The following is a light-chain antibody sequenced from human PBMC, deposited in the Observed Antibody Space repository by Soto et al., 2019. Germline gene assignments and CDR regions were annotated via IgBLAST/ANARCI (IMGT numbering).Light chain of an antibody. CDR2: SAS. CDR1: QRINIY. CDR3: QHSFSTPT. V-gene: IGKV1-39*01. Sequence: DIQMTQSPSYLSTSIGDRVTITCRASQRINIYLNWYRQKPGKAPELLIYSASNLHSGVLSRFSGSGSGTDFTLTISGLQSEDFATYYCQHSFSTPTFGQGTRLEI. J-gene: IGKJ5*01.